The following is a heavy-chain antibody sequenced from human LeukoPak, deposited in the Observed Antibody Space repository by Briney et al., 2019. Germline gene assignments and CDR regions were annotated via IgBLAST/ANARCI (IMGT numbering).Heavy chain of an antibody. V-gene: IGHV4-61*02. CDR1: GGSISSGSYY. J-gene: IGHJ6*03. D-gene: IGHD4-17*01. Sequence: SQTLSLTCSVSGGSISSGSYYWSWIRQPAGKGLEWIGRIYTSGSTNYNPSLKSRVTISVDTSKNQFSLKLSSVTAADTAVYYCAREYGDYSRPFYYYYMDVWGKGTTVTISS. CDR2: IYTSGST. CDR3: AREYGDYSRPFYYYYMDV.